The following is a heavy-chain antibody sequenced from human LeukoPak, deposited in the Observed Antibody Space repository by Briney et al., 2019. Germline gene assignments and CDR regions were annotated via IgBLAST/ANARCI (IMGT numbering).Heavy chain of an antibody. V-gene: IGHV3-11*06. J-gene: IGHJ6*02. CDR3: ARGHHGLEV. CDR1: GLTFSDYY. Sequence: NPGGSVRLSCAVSGLTFSDYYMTWIRQAPGKGLEWVSYISTSSSETKYADSVKGRFTITRDNAKNSVLLHSNSQRAQDTAVYYCARGHHGLEVWGQGTTVTVSS. CDR2: ISTSSSET.